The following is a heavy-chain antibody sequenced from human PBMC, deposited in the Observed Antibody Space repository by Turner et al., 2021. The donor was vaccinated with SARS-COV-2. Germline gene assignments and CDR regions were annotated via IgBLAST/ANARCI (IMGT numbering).Heavy chain of an antibody. CDR3: ARVYSGSYYGGYYYYGMDV. CDR2: ISPIFGTA. D-gene: IGHD1-26*01. CDR1: GGTFRSYV. J-gene: IGHJ6*04. V-gene: IGHV1-69*01. Sequence: SSVKVSCKSSGGTFRSYVISWVRQAPGQGLEWMGGISPIFGTANYAQKFQGRVTITADESTSTDYMELSSLRSEDTAVHYCARVYSGSYYGGYYYYGMDVWGKGTTVPVSS.